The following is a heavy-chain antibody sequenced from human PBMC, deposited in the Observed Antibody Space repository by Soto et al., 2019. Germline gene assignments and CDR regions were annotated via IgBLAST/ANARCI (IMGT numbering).Heavy chain of an antibody. CDR1: GGTFSTYT. D-gene: IGHD3-10*01. CDR3: AREGFGERPLGH. Sequence: QVQLVQSGAEVKKPGSSVKVSCKTSGGTFSTYTISWVRQAPGQGLEWMGRISPMVGIRNYAQKFQGRVTITADKSMNTAYMELSSLRSEDTAVYYCAREGFGERPLGHWGQGTLVTVSS. J-gene: IGHJ4*02. CDR2: ISPMVGIR. V-gene: IGHV1-69*08.